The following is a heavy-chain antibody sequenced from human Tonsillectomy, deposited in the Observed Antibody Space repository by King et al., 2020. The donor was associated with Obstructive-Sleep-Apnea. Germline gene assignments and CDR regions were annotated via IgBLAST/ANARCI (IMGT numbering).Heavy chain of an antibody. V-gene: IGHV5-51*01. D-gene: IGHD3-22*01. CDR2: IYPGDSDT. CDR1: GYSFTNYW. J-gene: IGHJ6*01. Sequence: QLVQSGAEVKKPGESLKISCKGSGYSFTNYWIGWVRQMPGKGLEWMGIIYPGDSDTKYSPSFQGQVTISADKSISTAYLQWSSLKASDTAMYYCARLRTYYXRSGYPXLXXGXXVWXXXTTVTVSS. CDR3: ARLRTYYXRSGYPXLXXGXXV.